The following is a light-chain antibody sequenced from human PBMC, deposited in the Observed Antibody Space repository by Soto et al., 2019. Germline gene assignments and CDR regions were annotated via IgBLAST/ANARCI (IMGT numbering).Light chain of an antibody. CDR3: SSYTSSTTYV. J-gene: IGLJ1*01. Sequence: QSALTQPASVSGSPGQSITISCTGTSSDVGGYKYVSWYQHHPGKGPKLMLYDVSNRPSGVSSRFSGSKSGNTASLTISGLQAEDEADYYCSSYTSSTTYVFGTGTKLTVL. V-gene: IGLV2-14*01. CDR2: DVS. CDR1: SSDVGGYKY.